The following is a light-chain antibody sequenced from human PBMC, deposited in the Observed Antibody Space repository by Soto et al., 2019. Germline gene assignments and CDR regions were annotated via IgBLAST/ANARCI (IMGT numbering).Light chain of an antibody. V-gene: IGLV1-51*01. CDR3: ATWDSSLSAGWV. Sequence: QSVLTQPPSVSAAPGQTVTISCSGSNSNIGKNYVSWYQKLPGTAPELLIYDNNRRPSGIPDRFSGSKSGTSATLGITGLHTGDEADYYCATWDSSLSAGWVFGGGTKLTVL. J-gene: IGLJ3*02. CDR2: DNN. CDR1: NSNIGKNY.